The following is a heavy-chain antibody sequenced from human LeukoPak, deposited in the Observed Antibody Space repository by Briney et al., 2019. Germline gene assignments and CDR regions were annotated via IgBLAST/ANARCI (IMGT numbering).Heavy chain of an antibody. V-gene: IGHV3-7*01. CDR1: GFTFSSYW. Sequence: GGSLRLSCAVSGFTFSSYWMSWFRQAPGKGLNGVANIKKDGSEKNYVDSVKGRFTISRDNARNSLYLQMNSLRADDTAVYYCARGGGGSDPFDHWGQGTLVTVSS. CDR3: ARGGGGSDPFDH. J-gene: IGHJ4*02. D-gene: IGHD2-15*01. CDR2: IKKDGSEK.